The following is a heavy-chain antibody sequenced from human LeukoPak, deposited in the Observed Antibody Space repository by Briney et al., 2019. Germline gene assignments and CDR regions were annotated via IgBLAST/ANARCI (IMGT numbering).Heavy chain of an antibody. CDR1: GGSISSGSYY. D-gene: IGHD4-17*01. Sequence: PSQTLSLTCTVSGGSISSGSYYWSWIRQPAGKGLEWIGRIYTSGSTNYNPSLKSRVTISVDTSKNQFSLKLSSVTAADTAVYYCAKDPPGDYGDYVRYFDYWGQGTLVTVSS. CDR2: IYTSGST. V-gene: IGHV4-61*02. CDR3: AKDPPGDYGDYVRYFDY. J-gene: IGHJ4*02.